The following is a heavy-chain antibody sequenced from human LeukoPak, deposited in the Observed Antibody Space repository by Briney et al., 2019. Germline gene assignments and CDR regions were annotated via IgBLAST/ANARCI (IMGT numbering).Heavy chain of an antibody. D-gene: IGHD6-13*01. J-gene: IGHJ4*02. V-gene: IGHV3-23*01. CDR3: TKVRSGSSSWALRVFDY. CDR2: ISPAGGTT. CDR1: GFTFSSEA. Sequence: GGSLRLSCAVSGFTFSSEAMGWVRQLPGGGLEWVSTISPAGGTTYYAESMKGRFTISRDNSKSTLYLQMNSLRVEDTAVYYCTKVRSGSSSWALRVFDYWGQGTLVTVSS.